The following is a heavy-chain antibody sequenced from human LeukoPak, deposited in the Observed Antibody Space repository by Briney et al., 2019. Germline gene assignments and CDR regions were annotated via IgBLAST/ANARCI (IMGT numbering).Heavy chain of an antibody. J-gene: IGHJ4*02. D-gene: IGHD1-14*01. CDR3: ARNQRRLDY. V-gene: IGHV3-7*01. CDR2: IKQDGSEK. Sequence: HPGGSLRLSCAASGFTLRSYAMSWVRQAPGKGLELVANIKQDGSEKYYVDSVKGRFTISRDNAKNSLYLQMNSLRAEDTAVYYCARNQRRLDYWGQGTLVTVSS. CDR1: GFTLRSYA.